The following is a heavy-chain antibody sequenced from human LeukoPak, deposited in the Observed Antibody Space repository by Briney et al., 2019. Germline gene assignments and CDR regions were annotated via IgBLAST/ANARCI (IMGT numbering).Heavy chain of an antibody. CDR2: INSDGSST. Sequence: GGSLRLTCVASGFTLSSYWMHWVRQTPGKGLVWVSRINSDGSSTSYADSVKGRFTVSRDNSKNTLYLQMNSLRAKDTAVYYCAREGGLSSSDYWGQGTLVTVSS. CDR3: AREGGLSSSDY. D-gene: IGHD6-6*01. CDR1: GFTLSSYW. V-gene: IGHV3-74*01. J-gene: IGHJ4*02.